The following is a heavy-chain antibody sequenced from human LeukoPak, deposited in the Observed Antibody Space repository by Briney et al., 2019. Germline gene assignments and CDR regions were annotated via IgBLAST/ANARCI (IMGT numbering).Heavy chain of an antibody. CDR2: ISGSGGST. Sequence: GGSLRLSCVASGFTFSSYAMSWVRQAPGKGLEWVSAISGSGGSTYYADSVKGRFTISRDNSKNTLYLQMNSLRAEDTAVYYCAKTRTIPYYYYGMDVWGQGTTVTVSS. CDR3: AKTRTIPYYYYGMDV. D-gene: IGHD3-3*01. V-gene: IGHV3-23*01. J-gene: IGHJ6*02. CDR1: GFTFSSYA.